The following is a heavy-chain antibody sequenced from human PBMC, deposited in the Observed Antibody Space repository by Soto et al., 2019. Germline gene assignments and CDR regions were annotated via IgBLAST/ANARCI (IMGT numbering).Heavy chain of an antibody. D-gene: IGHD2-21*01. CDR3: VRGGGGGQFDS. V-gene: IGHV3-11*06. CDR2: ISPKSNYK. J-gene: IGHJ4*02. CDR1: GFTFSDFY. Sequence: GGSLRLSCEVSGFTFSDFYMSWIRQSPGKGLEWLSYISPKSNYKQYAESVKGRHTISRDNTKNSLSLQMNSLRVEDTAVYYCVRGGGGGQFDSWGQGTRVTVSS.